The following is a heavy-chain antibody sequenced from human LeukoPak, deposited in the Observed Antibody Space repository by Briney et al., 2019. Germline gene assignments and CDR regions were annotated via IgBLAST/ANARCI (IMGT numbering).Heavy chain of an antibody. CDR1: GVSISSGGYS. CDR2: IYHSGST. Sequence: SETLSLTCAVSGVSISSGGYSWSWIRQPPGKGLEWIGYIYHSGSTYYNPSLKSRVTISVDRSKNQFSLKLSSVTAADTAVYYCARGEYDSSGYYFPPPFDYWGQGTLVTVPS. V-gene: IGHV4-30-2*01. D-gene: IGHD3-22*01. CDR3: ARGEYDSSGYYFPPPFDY. J-gene: IGHJ4*02.